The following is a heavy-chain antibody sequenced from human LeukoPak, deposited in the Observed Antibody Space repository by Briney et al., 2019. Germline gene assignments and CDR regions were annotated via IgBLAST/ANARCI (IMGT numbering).Heavy chain of an antibody. CDR2: IIPIFGTA. J-gene: IGHJ4*02. Sequence: ASVKVSCKASGGAFSSHAISWVRQAPGQGLEWMGGIIPIFGTANYAQKFQGRVTITTDESTSTAYMELSSLRSEDTAVYYCAKDLYTSRYACCFDYWGQGTLVTVSS. CDR1: GGAFSSHA. D-gene: IGHD6-13*01. V-gene: IGHV1-69*05. CDR3: AKDLYTSRYACCFDY.